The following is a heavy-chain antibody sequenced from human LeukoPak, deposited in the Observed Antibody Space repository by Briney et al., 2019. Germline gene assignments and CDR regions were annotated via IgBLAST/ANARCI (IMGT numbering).Heavy chain of an antibody. CDR2: ISSSGNTI. V-gene: IGHV3-11*04. CDR3: ARFPKRVDFWFWVDS. J-gene: IGHJ4*02. CDR1: GFTFSDYY. D-gene: IGHD3-3*01. Sequence: GGSLRLSCAASGFTFSDYYMSWIRQPPGKGLEWVSYISSSGNTIYYADSVKGRFTISRDNAKNSLYLHMNSLRAEDTAVYYCARFPKRVDFWFWVDSWGQGTLVTVSS.